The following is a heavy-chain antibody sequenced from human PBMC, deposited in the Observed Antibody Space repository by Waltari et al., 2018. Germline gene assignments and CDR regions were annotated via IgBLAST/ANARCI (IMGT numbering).Heavy chain of an antibody. CDR1: GFTFSSYG. J-gene: IGHJ3*02. CDR3: AKDTVQWLVLSAFDI. CDR2: IWYEGSNK. V-gene: IGHV3-30*18. Sequence: QVQLVESGGGVVQPGRSLRLYCAASGFTFSSYGMHWVRQAPGKGREWVAVIWYEGSNKYYADSVKGRFTISRDNSKNTLYLQMNSLRAEDTAMYYCAKDTVQWLVLSAFDIWGQGTMVTVSS. D-gene: IGHD6-19*01.